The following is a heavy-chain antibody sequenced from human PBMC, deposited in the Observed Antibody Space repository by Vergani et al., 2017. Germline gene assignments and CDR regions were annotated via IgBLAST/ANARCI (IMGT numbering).Heavy chain of an antibody. CDR1: GGTFSSYA. Sequence: QVQLVQSGAEVKKPGSSVKVSCKASGGTFSSYAISWVRQAPGQGLEWMGGIIPIIGTANYAQKFQGRVTITADESTSTAYMELSSLRSEDTAVYYCASSCSGGSSYSGWFDPWGQGTLVTVSS. J-gene: IGHJ5*02. CDR2: IIPIIGTA. V-gene: IGHV1-69*12. D-gene: IGHD2-15*01. CDR3: ASSCSGGSSYSGWFDP.